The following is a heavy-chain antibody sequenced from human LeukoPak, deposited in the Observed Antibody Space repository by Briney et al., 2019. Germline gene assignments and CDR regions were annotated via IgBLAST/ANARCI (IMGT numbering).Heavy chain of an antibody. CDR1: GFTFSKYW. D-gene: IGHD2/OR15-2a*01. Sequence: AGGSLRLSCAASGFTFSKYWLHWLRQAPGKGLVWVSRINPDDKSASYADSVKGRFTIARDDARKTLYLQMNSRRAEDTAVYYCLKIVETTFDAFDIWGQGTMVTVSS. V-gene: IGHV3-74*01. J-gene: IGHJ3*02. CDR3: LKIVETTFDAFDI. CDR2: INPDDKSA.